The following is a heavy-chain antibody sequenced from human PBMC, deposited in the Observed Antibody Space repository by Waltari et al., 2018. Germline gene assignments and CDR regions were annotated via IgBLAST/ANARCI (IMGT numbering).Heavy chain of an antibody. D-gene: IGHD1-1*01. CDR2: NIPIYGKA. CDR1: GGTLSDYT. J-gene: IGHJ4*02. CDR3: ARDDATTGHLDS. Sequence: QVQMVQSGAEVKKPGSSVKVSCKTSGGTLSDYTINWVRQAPEQGLEWMGGNIPIYGKANDAQKFQGRSTFTEDKTTHTAYMEVSGLASEDTALYYCARDDATTGHLDSWGQGTPVTISS. V-gene: IGHV1-69*08.